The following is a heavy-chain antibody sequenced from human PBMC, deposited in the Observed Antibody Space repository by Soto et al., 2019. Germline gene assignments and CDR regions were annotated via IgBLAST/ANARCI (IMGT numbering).Heavy chain of an antibody. Sequence: VHLQESGPGLVKPSGTVSLTCVVSGGSIRSTNWWAWVRQTPGKGLEWIGEVYHNGTSNYNPSLKGRATIAVDRSKDQVDLRLNSVIDADTAVYYCARDLDRYCSVTSCHAMDVWGQGTPVTVSS. CDR1: GGSIRSTNW. CDR3: ARDLDRYCSVTSCHAMDV. D-gene: IGHD2-15*01. J-gene: IGHJ6*02. CDR2: VYHNGTS. V-gene: IGHV4-4*02.